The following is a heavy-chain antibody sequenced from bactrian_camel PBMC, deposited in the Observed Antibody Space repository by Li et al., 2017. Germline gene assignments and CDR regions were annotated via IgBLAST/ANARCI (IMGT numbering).Heavy chain of an antibody. D-gene: IGHD4*01. CDR1: VYVDSTHC. CDR3: DSGRHARRF. J-gene: IGHJ4*01. Sequence: HVQLVESGGGSVEAGGSLRLTCEASVYVDSTHCMGWFRQAPGKEREAVAAIDDVGSISYSNLAKGRFTHSRDNAKSTVYLQMNSLKPEDTAVYYCDSGRHARRFRGRGTQVTVS. V-gene: IGHV3S53*01. CDR2: IDDVGSI.